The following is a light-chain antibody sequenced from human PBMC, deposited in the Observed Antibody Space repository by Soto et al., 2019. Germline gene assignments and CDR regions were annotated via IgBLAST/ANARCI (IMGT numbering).Light chain of an antibody. CDR3: QQSNNLPYT. CDR2: GAS. CDR1: QSVSDN. J-gene: IGKJ2*01. Sequence: EVVMTQSPATLSVSPGERATLSCRASQSVSDNLAWYQQKAGQAPRLLIYGASTRATGIPARFSGSGSGTDFTLTISSLQSEDVAVYYCQQSNNLPYTFGQGTKLDIK. V-gene: IGKV3-15*01.